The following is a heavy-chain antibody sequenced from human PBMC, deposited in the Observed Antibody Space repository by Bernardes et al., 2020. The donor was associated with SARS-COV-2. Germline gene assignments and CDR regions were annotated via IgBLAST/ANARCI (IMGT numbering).Heavy chain of an antibody. Sequence: SQTLSLTCAISGDSVSSNTAVWHWIRQSPSRSLEWLGRTSYRSKWNYDYAVSVKSRITISPDTSKNQFSLELTSVTPEDTAVYYCARGANYAMGVWGQGTTVTVSS. J-gene: IGHJ6*02. CDR3: ARGANYAMGV. CDR2: TSYRSKWNY. CDR1: GDSVSSNTAV. V-gene: IGHV6-1*01.